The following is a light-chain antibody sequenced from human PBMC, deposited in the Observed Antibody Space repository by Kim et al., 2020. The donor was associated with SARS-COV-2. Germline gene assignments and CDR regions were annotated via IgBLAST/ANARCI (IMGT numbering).Light chain of an antibody. Sequence: QGVTIFGTRSSANIGAGYDVHWYQQLPGTSPKLLIYGNTNRPSGVPDRFSGSKSGASASLAITGLQADDEADYYCQTYDFSLSLWVFGGGTQLTVL. CDR1: SANIGAGYD. V-gene: IGLV1-40*03. J-gene: IGLJ3*02. CDR3: QTYDFSLSLWV. CDR2: GNT.